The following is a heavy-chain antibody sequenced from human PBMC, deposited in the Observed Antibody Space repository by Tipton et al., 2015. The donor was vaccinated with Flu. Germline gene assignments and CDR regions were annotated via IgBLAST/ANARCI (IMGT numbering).Heavy chain of an antibody. J-gene: IGHJ5*02. CDR2: IYPGDSDV. Sequence: VQLVQSGAEVKKSGESLRISCKADGYSFTTNWIAWVRQKPGKGLEWMGIIYPGDSDVRYSPSFQGQVTISADRAIRTAYLQWTSLKASDTAIYYCARFPPGDFWGGYFDPWGQGTLVTVSS. CDR3: ARFPPGDFWGGYFDP. V-gene: IGHV5-51*01. D-gene: IGHD3-3*01. CDR1: GYSFTTNW.